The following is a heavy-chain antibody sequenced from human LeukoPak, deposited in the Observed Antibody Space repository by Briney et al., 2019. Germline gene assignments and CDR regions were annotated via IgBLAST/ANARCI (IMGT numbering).Heavy chain of an antibody. CDR3: AREPFDY. V-gene: IGHV3-30*01. J-gene: IGHJ4*02. CDR2: ISYDGSNK. CDR1: GFTFSSYA. Sequence: GGSLRLSCAASGFTFSSYAMHWVRQAPGKGLEWVAVISYDGSNKYYADSVKGRFTISRDNSKNTLYLQMNSLRAEDTAVYYCAREPFDYWSQGTLVTVSS.